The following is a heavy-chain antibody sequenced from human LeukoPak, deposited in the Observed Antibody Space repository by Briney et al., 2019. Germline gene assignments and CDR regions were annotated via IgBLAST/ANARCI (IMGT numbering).Heavy chain of an antibody. V-gene: IGHV3-7*03. Sequence: PGGSLRLSCAASGFPFSSYWMTWVRQAPGKGLEWVANIKEDGSEKYYVDSVKGRFTISRDNAKNSLYLQMNSLRAEDTALYYCAKDMGWLQSRGFDYWGQGTLVTVSS. CDR1: GFPFSSYW. D-gene: IGHD5-24*01. CDR2: IKEDGSEK. J-gene: IGHJ4*02. CDR3: AKDMGWLQSRGFDY.